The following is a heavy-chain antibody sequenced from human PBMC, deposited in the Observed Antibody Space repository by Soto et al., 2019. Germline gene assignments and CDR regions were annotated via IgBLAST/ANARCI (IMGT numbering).Heavy chain of an antibody. Sequence: KPSETLSLTCTVSGGSINDYYWSWIRQPPGKGLEWIGYFYYSGSTNYSPSLKSRVTMSVDTSKNQFSLKLSSVTAADTAVYYCARLPYYWGQGTLVTVSS. CDR2: FYYSGST. J-gene: IGHJ4*02. CDR3: ARLPYY. CDR1: GGSINDYY. V-gene: IGHV4-59*08.